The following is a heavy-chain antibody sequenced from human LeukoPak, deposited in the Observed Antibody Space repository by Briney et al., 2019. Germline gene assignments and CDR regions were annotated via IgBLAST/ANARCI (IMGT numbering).Heavy chain of an antibody. D-gene: IGHD3-9*01. V-gene: IGHV3-49*04. CDR2: IRSKAYGGTT. CDR3: TRGGFDWLLASYFFDC. J-gene: IGHJ4*02. Sequence: PGGSLRLSCTASGFTFGDYAMSWVRQAPGKGLEWVGFIRSKAYGGTTEYAASVKGRFTISRDDSKSIAYLQMNSLKTEDIAVYYCTRGGFDWLLASYFFDCWGQGTLVTVSS. CDR1: GFTFGDYA.